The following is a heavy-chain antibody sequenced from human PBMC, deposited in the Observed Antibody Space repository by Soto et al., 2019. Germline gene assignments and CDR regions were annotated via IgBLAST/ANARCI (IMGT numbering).Heavy chain of an antibody. CDR2: INTDVSTT. Sequence: PGGSLRLSCAASGFTFSRYWMHWVRQAPGKGLVWVSRINTDVSTTSYADSVKGRFTISRDNAKNTLYLQMNSLRAEDTAVYFWVRDRPGPQHYVYSWGLGNMVTVS. CDR3: VRDRPGPQHYVYS. J-gene: IGHJ4*02. CDR1: GFTFSRYW. V-gene: IGHV3-74*01. D-gene: IGHD4-17*01.